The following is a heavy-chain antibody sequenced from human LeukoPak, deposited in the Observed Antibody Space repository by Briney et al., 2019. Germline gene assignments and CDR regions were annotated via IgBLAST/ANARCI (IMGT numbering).Heavy chain of an antibody. CDR2: IYSSGRT. D-gene: IGHD6-19*01. V-gene: IGHV4-59*11. Sequence: PSETLSLTCTVSGGSISGHYWSWIRQPPGKGLEWIGHIYSSGRTNLNPSLETRLTMSVDTPKNQVSLKLNSVTAADTAVYYCARTRLGGSGWYYFDYWGQGTLVTVSS. CDR1: GGSISGHY. J-gene: IGHJ4*02. CDR3: ARTRLGGSGWYYFDY.